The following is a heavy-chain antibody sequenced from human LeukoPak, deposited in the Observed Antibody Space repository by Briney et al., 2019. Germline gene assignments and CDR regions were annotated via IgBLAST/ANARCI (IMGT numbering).Heavy chain of an antibody. J-gene: IGHJ4*02. CDR2: IYPGDSDT. Sequence: GESLKISCKASAYSFTNYWIGWVRQMPGKGLEWMGIIYPGDSDTRYSPSFQGQVTISADKSINTAYLQWSSLTASDTAMYYCARRSTGTDYWGQGTLVTVSS. CDR1: AYSFTNYW. CDR3: ARRSTGTDY. V-gene: IGHV5-51*01. D-gene: IGHD1-1*01.